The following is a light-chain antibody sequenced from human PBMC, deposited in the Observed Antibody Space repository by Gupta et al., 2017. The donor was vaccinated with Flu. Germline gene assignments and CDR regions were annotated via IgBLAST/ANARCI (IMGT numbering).Light chain of an antibody. Sequence: DIEMTQSPSTLSASVGDRVTITCRASQSISSWLAWYQQKPGKAPKVLIHSASTLKGGVPSRFSGSGSGTEFILTVSSLQPDDFATYYCQQYDTYPWTFGQGTKVEIK. V-gene: IGKV1-5*03. CDR2: SAS. CDR3: QQYDTYPWT. CDR1: QSISSW. J-gene: IGKJ1*01.